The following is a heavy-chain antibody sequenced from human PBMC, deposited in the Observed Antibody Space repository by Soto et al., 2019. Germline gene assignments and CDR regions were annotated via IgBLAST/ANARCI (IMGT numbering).Heavy chain of an antibody. CDR3: ARDRDTIFGVVTADYFDY. Sequence: ESGGGLVKPGGSLRLSCAASGFTFSSYSMNWVRQAPGKGLEWVSSISSSSSYIYYADSVKGRFTISRDNAKNSLYLQMNSLRAEDTAVYYCARDRDTIFGVVTADYFDYWGQGTLVTVSS. D-gene: IGHD3-3*01. CDR2: ISSSSSYI. J-gene: IGHJ4*02. CDR1: GFTFSSYS. V-gene: IGHV3-21*01.